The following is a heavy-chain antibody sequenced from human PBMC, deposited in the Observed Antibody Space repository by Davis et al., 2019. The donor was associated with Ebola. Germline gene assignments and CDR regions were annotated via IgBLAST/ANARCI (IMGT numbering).Heavy chain of an antibody. V-gene: IGHV3-NL1*01. CDR3: AKVQRGA. J-gene: IGHJ5*02. D-gene: IGHD5-18*01. Sequence: GESLKISCAASGFTFDGYAMHWVRQAPGKGLEWVSVIYRGGRTYYADSVKGRFTISRDNSKNTLYLQMNSLRAEDTAVYYCAKVQRGAWGQGTLVTVSS. CDR1: GFTFDGYA. CDR2: IYRGGRT.